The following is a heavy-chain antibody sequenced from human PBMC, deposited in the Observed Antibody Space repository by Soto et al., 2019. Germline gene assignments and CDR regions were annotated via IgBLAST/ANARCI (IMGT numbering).Heavy chain of an antibody. CDR1: GYTFTSYG. J-gene: IGHJ6*02. V-gene: IGHV1-18*04. CDR3: ARAQDIVVVPAAHPYYYYGMDV. D-gene: IGHD2-2*01. Sequence: QVQLVQSGAEVKKPGASVKVSCKASGYTFTSYGISWVRQAPGQGLEWMGWISAYNGNTNYAQKLQGRVTMTTDTSRSTGYMELRSLRSDDTAVYYCARAQDIVVVPAAHPYYYYGMDVWGHGTTVTVSS. CDR2: ISAYNGNT.